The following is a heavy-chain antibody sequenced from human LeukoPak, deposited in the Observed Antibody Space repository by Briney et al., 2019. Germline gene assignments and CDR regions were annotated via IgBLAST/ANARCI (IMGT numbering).Heavy chain of an antibody. Sequence: PGGSLRLSCAASGFIFSSYWMSWVRQAPGKGLEWVANIKEDGSEKYYVDSEGGRFTISRDNARNSLYLQMNSLRPDDTAVYYCARGFSRRSGYSAWGKGTLVTVSS. CDR2: IKEDGSEK. J-gene: IGHJ5*02. V-gene: IGHV3-7*01. CDR1: GFIFSSYW. D-gene: IGHD3-3*01. CDR3: ARGFSRRSGYSA.